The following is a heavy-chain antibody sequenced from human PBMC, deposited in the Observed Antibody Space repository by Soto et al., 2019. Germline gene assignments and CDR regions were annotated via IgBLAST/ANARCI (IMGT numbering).Heavy chain of an antibody. V-gene: IGHV1-18*04. CDR1: GYTFTGYY. CDR3: ARGDILTGYFL. D-gene: IGHD3-9*01. Sequence: GASVKVSCKASGYTFTGYYMHWVRQAPGQGLEWMGWINANSGNTNYAQKLQGRVTMTTDTSTSTAYMELRSLRSDDTAVYYCARGDILTGYFLWGQGTLVTVSS. CDR2: INANSGNT. J-gene: IGHJ4*02.